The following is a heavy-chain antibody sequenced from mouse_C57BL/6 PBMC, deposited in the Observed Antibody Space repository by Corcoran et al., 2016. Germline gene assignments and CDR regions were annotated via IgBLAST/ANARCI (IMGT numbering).Heavy chain of an antibody. CDR1: GYTFTDYN. Sequence: EVQLQQSGPELVKPGASVKIPCKASGYTFTDYNMDWVKQSHGKSLEWIGDINPNNGGTIYNQKFKGKATLTVDKSSSTAYMELRSLTSEDTAVYYCVRGPNYYGSSYYAMDYWGQGTSVTVSS. CDR3: VRGPNYYGSSYYAMDY. CDR2: INPNNGGT. J-gene: IGHJ4*01. D-gene: IGHD1-1*01. V-gene: IGHV1-18*01.